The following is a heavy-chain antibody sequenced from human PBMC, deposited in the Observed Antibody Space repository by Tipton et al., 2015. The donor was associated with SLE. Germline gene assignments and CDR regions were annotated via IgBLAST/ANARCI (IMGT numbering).Heavy chain of an antibody. Sequence: TLSLTCTVSGGSISSYYWSWIRQPPGKGLEWIGYIYYSGSTNYNPSLKSRVTISVDTSKNQFSLKLSSVTAADTAVYYCARAPIAAPTGYYYGLDVWVRGTAATVSS. D-gene: IGHD6-13*01. V-gene: IGHV4-59*01. CDR3: ARAPIAAPTGYYYGLDV. CDR2: IYYSGST. J-gene: IGHJ6*02. CDR1: GGSISSYY.